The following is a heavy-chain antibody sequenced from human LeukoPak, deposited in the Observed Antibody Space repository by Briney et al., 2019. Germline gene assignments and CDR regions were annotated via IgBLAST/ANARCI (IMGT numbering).Heavy chain of an antibody. CDR1: GGSFSGYY. CDR3: ARRGQRAYSSSWSSYETRGNWFDP. Sequence: SETLSLTCAVYGGSFSGYYWSWIRQPPGKGLEWFGEINHSGSTNYNPSLKSRVTISVDTSKNQFSLKLSSVTAADTAVYYCARRGQRAYSSSWSSYETRGNWFDPWGQGTLVTVSS. D-gene: IGHD6-13*01. J-gene: IGHJ5*02. V-gene: IGHV4-34*01. CDR2: INHSGST.